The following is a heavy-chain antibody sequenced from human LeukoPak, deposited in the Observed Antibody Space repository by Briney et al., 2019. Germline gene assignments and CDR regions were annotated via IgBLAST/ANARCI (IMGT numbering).Heavy chain of an antibody. D-gene: IGHD6-13*01. CDR1: GFIFNNYA. CDR3: ARGASSWEYTTFDI. Sequence: HPGGSLRLSCAASGFIFNNYAMHWVRQAPGKGLEWVSTIGGSGITTFYADSVKGRFTISRDNSKNAVFLQVNSLRAEDMAIYYCARGASSWEYTTFDIWGQGTIVTVSS. J-gene: IGHJ3*02. CDR2: IGGSGITT. V-gene: IGHV3-23*01.